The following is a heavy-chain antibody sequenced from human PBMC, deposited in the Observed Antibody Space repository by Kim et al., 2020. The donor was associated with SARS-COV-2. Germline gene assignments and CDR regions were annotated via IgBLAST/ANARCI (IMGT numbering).Heavy chain of an antibody. CDR2: ISWNSGSI. Sequence: GGSLRLSCAASGFTFDDYAMHWVRQAPGKGLEWVSGISWNSGSIGYADSVKGRFTISRDNAKNSLYLQMNSLRAEDTALYYCAKDEGDPWGPGTLVTVSS. J-gene: IGHJ5*02. V-gene: IGHV3-9*01. CDR3: AKDEGDP. CDR1: GFTFDDYA.